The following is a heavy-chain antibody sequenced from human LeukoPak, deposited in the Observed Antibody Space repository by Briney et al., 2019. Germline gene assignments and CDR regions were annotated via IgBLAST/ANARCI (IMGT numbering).Heavy chain of an antibody. V-gene: IGHV4-59*01. CDR2: IYYSGST. CDR3: ARVGAMYYYGSEPHWFDP. J-gene: IGHJ5*02. CDR1: GGSISSYY. D-gene: IGHD3-10*01. Sequence: SETLSLTCTVSGGSISSYYWSWIRQPPGKGLEWIGYIYYSGSTNYNPSLKSRVTISVDTSKNQFSLKLSSVTAAATAVYYCARVGAMYYYGSEPHWFDPWGQGTLVTVSS.